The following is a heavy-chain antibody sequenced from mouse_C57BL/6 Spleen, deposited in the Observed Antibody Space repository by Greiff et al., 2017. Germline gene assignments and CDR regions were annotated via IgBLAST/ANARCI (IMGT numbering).Heavy chain of an antibody. D-gene: IGHD1-1*01. CDR2: IYPGDGDT. Sequence: VQLQESGPELVKPGASVKISCTASGYAFSSSWMNWVKQRPGKGLEWIGRIYPGDGDTNYNGKFKGKATLTADKSSSTAYMQLSSLTSEDSAVYFCARYPYYYGSSPYAMDYWGQGTSVTVSS. CDR3: ARYPYYYGSSPYAMDY. V-gene: IGHV1-82*01. J-gene: IGHJ4*01. CDR1: GYAFSSSW.